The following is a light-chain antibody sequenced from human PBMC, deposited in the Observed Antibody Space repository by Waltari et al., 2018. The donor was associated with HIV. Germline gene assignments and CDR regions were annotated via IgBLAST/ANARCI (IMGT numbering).Light chain of an antibody. J-gene: IGLJ2*01. V-gene: IGLV1-40*01. CDR2: NTN. Sequence: QSVLTQPPSVSGAPGQWVTLSCPGGNSNIGTHDVHWYQQLPGTAPQLLIYNTNNRPSGVPDRFSGSKSGTSASLAITGLQAEDEADYYCQSSDSTLSGSVFGGGTKLTVL. CDR1: NSNIGTHD. CDR3: QSSDSTLSGSV.